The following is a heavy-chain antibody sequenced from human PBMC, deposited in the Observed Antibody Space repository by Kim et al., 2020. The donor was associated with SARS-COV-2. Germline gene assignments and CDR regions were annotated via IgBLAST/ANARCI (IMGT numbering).Heavy chain of an antibody. V-gene: IGHV3-30*04. J-gene: IGHJ6*03. Sequence: LSLTCAASGFTFSSYAMHWVRQAPGKGLEWVAVISYDGSNKYYADSVKGRFTISRDNSKNTLYLQMNSLRAEDTAVYYCARDGVDTAMVGGWGYYYYYYMDVWGKGTTVTVSS. CDR2: ISYDGSNK. CDR3: ARDGVDTAMVGGWGYYYYYYMDV. CDR1: GFTFSSYA. D-gene: IGHD5-18*01.